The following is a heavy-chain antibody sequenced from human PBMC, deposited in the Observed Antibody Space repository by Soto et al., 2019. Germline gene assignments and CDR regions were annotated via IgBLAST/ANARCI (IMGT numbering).Heavy chain of an antibody. CDR1: GYTFTSYY. J-gene: IGHJ5*02. V-gene: IGHV1-46*01. Sequence: ASVKVSCKASGYTFTSYYMHRVRQAPGQGLEWMGIINPSGGSTSYAQKFQGRVTMTRDTSTSTVYMELSSLRSEDTAVYYCARGITIFGVVINWFDPWGQGTLVTVSS. CDR3: ARGITIFGVVINWFDP. CDR2: INPSGGST. D-gene: IGHD3-3*01.